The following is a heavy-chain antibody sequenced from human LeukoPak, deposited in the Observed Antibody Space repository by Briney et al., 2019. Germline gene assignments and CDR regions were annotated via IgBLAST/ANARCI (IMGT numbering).Heavy chain of an antibody. CDR3: ARCHYGSAPNFYGMDV. V-gene: IGHV1-69*06. CDR2: IIPIFGTA. Sequence: SVKVSCKASGGTFSSYAISWVRQAPGQGLEWMGGIIPIFGTANYAQKFWGRVTITADKSTSTAYMVLSSLRSEDTSVYYCARCHYGSAPNFYGMDVWGKGTTVTVSS. J-gene: IGHJ6*04. CDR1: GGTFSSYA. D-gene: IGHD3-10*01.